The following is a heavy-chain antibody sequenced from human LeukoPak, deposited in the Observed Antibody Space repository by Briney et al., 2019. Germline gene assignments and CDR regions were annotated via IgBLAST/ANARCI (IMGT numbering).Heavy chain of an antibody. CDR2: ISSSSSTI. CDR3: ARTFGVVITNDAFDI. Sequence: GGSLRLSCAASGFTFSSYEMNWVRQAPGKGLEWVSYISSSSSTIYYADSVKGRFTISRDNAKNSLYLQMNSLRAEDTAVYYCARTFGVVITNDAFDIWGQGTMVTVSS. D-gene: IGHD3-22*01. CDR1: GFTFSSYE. V-gene: IGHV3-48*01. J-gene: IGHJ3*02.